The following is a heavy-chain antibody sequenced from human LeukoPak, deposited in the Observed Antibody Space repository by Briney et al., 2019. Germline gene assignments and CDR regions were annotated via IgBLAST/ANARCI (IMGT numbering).Heavy chain of an antibody. CDR1: GGSISSSSYY. CDR2: IYYSGST. Sequence: TSETLSLTCTVSGGSISSSSYYWGWIRQPPGKGLEWIGSIYYSGSTYYNPSLKSRVTISVDTSKNQFSLKLSSVTAADTAVYYCARDIAHYYMDVWGKGTTVTVSS. D-gene: IGHD2-15*01. V-gene: IGHV4-39*07. CDR3: ARDIAHYYMDV. J-gene: IGHJ6*03.